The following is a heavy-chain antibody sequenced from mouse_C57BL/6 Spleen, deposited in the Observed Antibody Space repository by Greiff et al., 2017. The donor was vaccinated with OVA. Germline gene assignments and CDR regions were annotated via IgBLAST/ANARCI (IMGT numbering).Heavy chain of an antibody. CDR2: IDPNSGGT. Sequence: QVQLQQPGAELVKPGASVKLSCKASGYTFTSYWMHWVKQRPGRGLGWIGRIDPNSGGTKYNEKFKSKATLTVDKPSSTAYMQLSSLTSEDSAVYYCARSGYYGSSWYFDVWGTGTTVTVSS. J-gene: IGHJ1*03. V-gene: IGHV1-72*01. D-gene: IGHD1-1*01. CDR1: GYTFTSYW. CDR3: ARSGYYGSSWYFDV.